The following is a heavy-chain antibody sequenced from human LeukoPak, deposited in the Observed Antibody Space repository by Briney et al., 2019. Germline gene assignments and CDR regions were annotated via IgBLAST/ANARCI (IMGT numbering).Heavy chain of an antibody. CDR3: ARTIVVVPAAIGWYMDV. D-gene: IGHD2-2*01. CDR1: GFTFSSYA. Sequence: PGGSLRLSCAASGFTFSSYAMSWVRQAPGKGLERVSAISGSGGSTYYADSVKGRFTISRDNSKNTLYLQMNSLRAEDTAVYYCARTIVVVPAAIGWYMDVWGKGTTVTVSS. J-gene: IGHJ6*03. V-gene: IGHV3-23*01. CDR2: ISGSGGST.